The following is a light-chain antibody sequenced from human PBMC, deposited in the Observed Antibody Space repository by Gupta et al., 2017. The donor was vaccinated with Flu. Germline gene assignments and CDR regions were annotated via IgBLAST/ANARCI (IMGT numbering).Light chain of an antibody. Sequence: DIQMTQSPSSLSASVGDRVTITCRASQGISTYLNWYQQKPGKAPKLLIHAASSLQSGVPSRFSGSGSGTDFTLTISSLQPEDFATYYCQQSYSTPRTFGGGTKVEIK. J-gene: IGKJ4*01. CDR2: AAS. CDR3: QQSYSTPRT. CDR1: QGISTY. V-gene: IGKV1-39*01.